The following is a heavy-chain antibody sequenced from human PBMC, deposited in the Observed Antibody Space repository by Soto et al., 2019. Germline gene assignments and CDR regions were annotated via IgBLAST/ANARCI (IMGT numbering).Heavy chain of an antibody. D-gene: IGHD3-10*01. CDR1: GYPFTSYD. CDR2: MNTNSGNT. Sequence: QVQLVQSGAEVKKPGASVKVSCKASGYPFTSYDINWVRQATGQWFELMGWMNTNSGNTGYAQKFQGRVTMNRTTSISNAYMERGSLRTEDTAVDYCARGSGSYYNGGWFEPCGQGTLVTVSS. J-gene: IGHJ5*02. V-gene: IGHV1-8*01. CDR3: ARGSGSYYNGGWFEP.